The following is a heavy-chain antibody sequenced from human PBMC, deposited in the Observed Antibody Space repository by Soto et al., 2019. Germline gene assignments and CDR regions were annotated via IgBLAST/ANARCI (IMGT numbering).Heavy chain of an antibody. CDR3: ARWGSYDSSGYYSYYYGMDV. D-gene: IGHD3-22*01. CDR2: IYYSGST. Sequence: SETLSLTCTVSGGSISSYYWSWIRQPPGKGLEWIGYIYYSGSTNYNPSLKSRVTISVDTSKNQFSLKLSSVTAADTAVYYCARWGSYDSSGYYSYYYGMDVWGQGTTVTVSS. CDR1: GGSISSYY. V-gene: IGHV4-59*01. J-gene: IGHJ6*02.